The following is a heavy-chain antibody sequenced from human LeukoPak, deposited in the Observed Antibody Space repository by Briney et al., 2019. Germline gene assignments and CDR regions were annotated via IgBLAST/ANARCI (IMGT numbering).Heavy chain of an antibody. CDR2: INHSGST. Sequence: SETLSLTCAVYGGSFSGYYWSWIRQPPGKGLEWIGEINHSGSTNYNPSLKSRVTISVDTSKNQFSLKLSSVTAADTAVYYCASGLFFGVVPYYYWGQGTLVTVSS. J-gene: IGHJ4*02. CDR1: GGSFSGYY. V-gene: IGHV4-34*01. D-gene: IGHD3-3*01. CDR3: ASGLFFGVVPYYY.